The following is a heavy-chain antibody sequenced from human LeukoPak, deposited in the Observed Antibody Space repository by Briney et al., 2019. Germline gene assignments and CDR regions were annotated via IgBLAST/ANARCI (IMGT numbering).Heavy chain of an antibody. D-gene: IGHD4-17*01. V-gene: IGHV4-59*01. J-gene: IGHJ4*02. Sequence: SETLSLTCTVSGGSISSYYWSWIRQPPGKGLEWIGYIYYSGSTNYNPSLKSRVPISVDTSKNQFSLKLSSVTAADTGVYYCARGCDYGAVYWGQGTLVTVSS. CDR2: IYYSGST. CDR1: GGSISSYY. CDR3: ARGCDYGAVY.